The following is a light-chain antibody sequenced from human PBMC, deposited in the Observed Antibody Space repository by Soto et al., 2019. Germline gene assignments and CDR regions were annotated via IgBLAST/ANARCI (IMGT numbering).Light chain of an antibody. Sequence: QSALTQPPSVSGSPGQSVTISCTGTSSDVGTYNRVSWYQQPPGTAPKLMIYEVSNRPPGVPDRFPGSKSGNTAPLTISGIQAEDEADYYCSSFTRSATLVFGAGTTLTVL. J-gene: IGLJ2*01. CDR2: EVS. V-gene: IGLV2-18*02. CDR1: SSDVGTYNR. CDR3: SSFTRSATLV.